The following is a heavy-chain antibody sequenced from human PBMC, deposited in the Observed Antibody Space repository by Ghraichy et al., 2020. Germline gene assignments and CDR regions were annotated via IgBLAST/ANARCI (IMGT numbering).Heavy chain of an antibody. D-gene: IGHD1-26*01. Sequence: GGSLRLSCAASGFTFSSYWMHSVRQAPGKGLVWVSRINSDGSSTSYADSVKGRFTISRDNAKNTLYLQMNSLRAEDTAVYYCAKGPPEGAATRVDYWGQGTLVTVSS. V-gene: IGHV3-74*01. J-gene: IGHJ4*02. CDR1: GFTFSSYW. CDR2: INSDGSST. CDR3: AKGPPEGAATRVDY.